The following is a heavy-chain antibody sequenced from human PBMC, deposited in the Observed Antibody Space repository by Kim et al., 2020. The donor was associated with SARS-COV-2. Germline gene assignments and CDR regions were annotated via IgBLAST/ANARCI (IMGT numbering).Heavy chain of an antibody. J-gene: IGHJ4*02. V-gene: IGHV1-18*04. D-gene: IGHD6-19*01. Sequence: ASVKVSCKASGYTLTDYGVSWVRQAPGQGLEWMGWISGNNGNTNYVQKLQSRFTMTTDTSTSTAYMELRSLRSDDTAVYYCARTPDYGSALVSVDYWGQGTLVTVSS. CDR3: ARTPDYGSALVSVDY. CDR2: ISGNNGNT. CDR1: GYTLTDYG.